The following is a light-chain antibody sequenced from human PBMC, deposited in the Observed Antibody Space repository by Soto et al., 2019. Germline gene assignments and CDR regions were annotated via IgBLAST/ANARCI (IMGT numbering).Light chain of an antibody. V-gene: IGKV2-24*01. Sequence: DIVMTQTPLSSPVVLGQPASISCKSSQSLVHSNGHTYLTWIQQRPGRPPRLLIYRIFNRFFGVPDRCRGSGAGTEFTLKISAVEAEDGGVYYCLQTTAFPHTFGQGTKLEIK. CDR3: LQTTAFPHT. CDR1: QSLVHSNGHTY. J-gene: IGKJ2*01. CDR2: RIF.